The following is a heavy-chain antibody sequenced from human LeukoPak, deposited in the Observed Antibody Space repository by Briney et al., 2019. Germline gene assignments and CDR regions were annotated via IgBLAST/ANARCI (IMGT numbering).Heavy chain of an antibody. CDR1: GFTFNNYA. CDR3: AKAIGSSVTVADY. Sequence: PGGSLRLSCAASGFTFNNYAMNWVRQAPGKGLEWVSSISGGGETTYYADSAKGRFTISRDNSKNTLYLQMNSLRAEDTAVYYCAKAIGSSVTVADYWGQGTLVTVSS. D-gene: IGHD2-21*02. V-gene: IGHV3-23*01. J-gene: IGHJ4*02. CDR2: ISGGGETT.